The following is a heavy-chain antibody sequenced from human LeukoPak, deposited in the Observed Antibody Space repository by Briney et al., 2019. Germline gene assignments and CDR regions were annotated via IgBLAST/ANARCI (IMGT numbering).Heavy chain of an antibody. CDR3: AKGTMVRGVTRGGWFDP. D-gene: IGHD3-10*01. V-gene: IGHV3-23*01. CDR1: GFTFSSYA. J-gene: IGHJ5*02. CDR2: ISGSSGST. Sequence: GGSLRLSCAASGFTFSSYAMSWVRQAPGKGLEWVSAISGSSGSTYYADSVKGRFTISRDNSKNTLYLQMNSLRAEDTAVYYCAKGTMVRGVTRGGWFDPWGQGTLVTVSS.